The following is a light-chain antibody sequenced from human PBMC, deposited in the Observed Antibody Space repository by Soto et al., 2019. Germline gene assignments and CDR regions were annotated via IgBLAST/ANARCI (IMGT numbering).Light chain of an antibody. Sequence: QSVLTQPPSVSGAPWQRVTISCTGSSSNIGAGYDVHWYQQLPGTAPKLLIYGNSNRPSGVPDRFSGSKSGTSASLAITGLQAEDEADYYCQSYDSSLPVVFGGGTKLTVL. V-gene: IGLV1-40*01. CDR3: QSYDSSLPVV. CDR2: GNS. CDR1: SSNIGAGYD. J-gene: IGLJ2*01.